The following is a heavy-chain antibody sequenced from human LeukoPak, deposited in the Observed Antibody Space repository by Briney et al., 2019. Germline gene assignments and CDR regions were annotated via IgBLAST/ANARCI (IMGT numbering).Heavy chain of an antibody. V-gene: IGHV3-23*01. CDR3: ARDLGDYYDSSGYFGY. CDR2: ISRGGVIT. CDR1: GFTFSDYA. D-gene: IGHD3-22*01. J-gene: IGHJ4*02. Sequence: GGSLRLSCAASGFTFSDYAINWVRQAPGKGLEWVSSISRGGVITYYADSVKGRFTISRDNAKNTLYLQMNSLRAEDTAVYYCARDLGDYYDSSGYFGYWGQGTLVTVSS.